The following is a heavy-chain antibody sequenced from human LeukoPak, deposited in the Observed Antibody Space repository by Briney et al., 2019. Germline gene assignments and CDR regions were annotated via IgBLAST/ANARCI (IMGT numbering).Heavy chain of an antibody. V-gene: IGHV4-61*02. CDR1: GGSISSGSYY. D-gene: IGHD2-15*01. Sequence: PSETLSLTCTVSGGSISSGSYYWSWIRQPAGKGLEWIGRIYTSGSTNYNPSLKSRVTISVDTSKNQFSLKLSSVTAADTAVYYCARYGVVAATHDYWGQGTLVTVSS. J-gene: IGHJ4*02. CDR3: ARYGVVAATHDY. CDR2: IYTSGST.